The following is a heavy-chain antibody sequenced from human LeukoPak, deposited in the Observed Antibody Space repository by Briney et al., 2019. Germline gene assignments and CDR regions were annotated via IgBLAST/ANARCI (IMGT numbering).Heavy chain of an antibody. Sequence: ASVKVSCKASGGTFNSYTISWVRQAPGQGLEWMGRIIPILGIANYAQKFQGRVTITADKSTSTAYMELSSLRSEDTAVYYCARGPYYDSSGYVLDYWGQGTLVTVSS. D-gene: IGHD3-22*01. CDR3: ARGPYYDSSGYVLDY. V-gene: IGHV1-69*02. CDR1: GGTFNSYT. CDR2: IIPILGIA. J-gene: IGHJ4*02.